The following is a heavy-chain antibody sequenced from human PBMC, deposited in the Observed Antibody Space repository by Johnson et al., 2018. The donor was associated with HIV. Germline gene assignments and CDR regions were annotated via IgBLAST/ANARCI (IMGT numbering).Heavy chain of an antibody. CDR2: LSYDGSNK. CDR1: GFTFGSYA. CDR3: ARGFVTIFGVDGFDI. J-gene: IGHJ3*02. V-gene: IGHV3-30*14. D-gene: IGHD3-3*01. Sequence: QVQLVESGGGVVQPGRSLRLPCAASGFTFGSYAMHWVRQAPGKGLEWVAFLSYDGSNKYYADSVKGRFTISRDNAKNSLYLQMNSLRAGDTAVYYCARGFVTIFGVDGFDIWGQGTMVTVSS.